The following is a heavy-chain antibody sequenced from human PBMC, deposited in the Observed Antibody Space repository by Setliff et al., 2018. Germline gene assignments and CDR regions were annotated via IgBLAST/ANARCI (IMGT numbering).Heavy chain of an antibody. CDR2: IYHSGST. CDR1: GYSISSAYY. Sequence: SETLSLTCAVSGYSISSAYYWGWIRQPPGKGLEWIGSIYHSGSTYYNPSLKSRLTISVDTSKNQFSLKLSSVTAADTAVYYCAREQSNYDFWSGYYGSYYYYMDVWGKGTTVTVSS. V-gene: IGHV4-38-2*02. J-gene: IGHJ6*03. CDR3: AREQSNYDFWSGYYGSYYYYMDV. D-gene: IGHD3-3*01.